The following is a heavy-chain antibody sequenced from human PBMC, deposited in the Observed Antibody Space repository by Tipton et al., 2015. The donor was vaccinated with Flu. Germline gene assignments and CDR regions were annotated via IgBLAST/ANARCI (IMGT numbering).Heavy chain of an antibody. J-gene: IGHJ4*01. CDR3: ARDGDTSGWYTYFDY. CDR2: ISGTT. V-gene: IGHV4-4*07. D-gene: IGHD6-19*01. CDR1: GGSISNYY. Sequence: TLSLTCTVSGGSISNYYWSWIRQPAGKGLEWIISGTTNYNPSLKRRVSMSVDTSKNQFSLKLTSVTAADTAVYYCARDGDTSGWYTYFDYWGHGTLVTVSS.